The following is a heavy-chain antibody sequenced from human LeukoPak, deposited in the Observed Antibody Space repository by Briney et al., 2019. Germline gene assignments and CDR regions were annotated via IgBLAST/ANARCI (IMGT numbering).Heavy chain of an antibody. V-gene: IGHV3-30*02. CDR1: GFTFNNYG. J-gene: IGHJ4*02. Sequence: GGSLRLSCAASGFTFNNYGMHWVRQAPGKGLEWVTFIRYDGGNKYYADSVKGRFTVSRDNSKNTLYLQMNSLRAVDTAVYYCAKGWGPYSSSSPFDYWGQGTLVTVSS. D-gene: IGHD6-6*01. CDR3: AKGWGPYSSSSPFDY. CDR2: IRYDGGNK.